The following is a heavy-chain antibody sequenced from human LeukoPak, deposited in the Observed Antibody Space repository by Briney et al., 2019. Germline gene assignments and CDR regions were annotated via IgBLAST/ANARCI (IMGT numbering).Heavy chain of an antibody. Sequence: SETLSLTCAVYGGSFSGYYWSWIRQPPGKGLEWIGEINHSGSTNYNPSLKSRVTISVDTSKNQFSLKLSSVTAADTAVYYCARDRREDYVWGSYPLIWGQGTLVTVSS. CDR1: GGSFSGYY. D-gene: IGHD3-16*02. J-gene: IGHJ4*02. CDR3: ARDRREDYVWGSYPLI. CDR2: INHSGST. V-gene: IGHV4-34*01.